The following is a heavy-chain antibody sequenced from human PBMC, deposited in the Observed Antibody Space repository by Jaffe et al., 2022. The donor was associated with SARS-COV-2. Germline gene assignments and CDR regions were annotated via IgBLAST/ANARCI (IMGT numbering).Heavy chain of an antibody. J-gene: IGHJ4*02. CDR1: GFSLSTSGMC. V-gene: IGHV2-70*01. CDR2: IDWDDDK. D-gene: IGHD6-19*01. Sequence: QVTLRESGPALVKPTQTLTLTCTFSGFSLSTSGMCVSWIRQPPGKALEWLALIDWDDDKYYSTSLKTRLTISKDTSKNQVVLTMTNMDPVDTATYYCARKRYSSGWLYFDYWGQGTLVTVSS. CDR3: ARKRYSSGWLYFDY.